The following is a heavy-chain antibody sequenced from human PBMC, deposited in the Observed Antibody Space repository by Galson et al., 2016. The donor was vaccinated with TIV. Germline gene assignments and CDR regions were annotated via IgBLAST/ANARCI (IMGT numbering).Heavy chain of an antibody. J-gene: IGHJ3*01. Sequence: PALVKPTQTLTLTCTFSGFSLSTNGVRVSWIRQPPGKALEWLARIDGDDDKFYSASLKTRLTISKDTSKNQVVLTMTNMDPVDTATYYCARMPFCSGTWCYLREAFDVWGQGTMVTVSS. CDR2: IDGDDDK. V-gene: IGHV2-70*04. D-gene: IGHD2-2*01. CDR3: ARMPFCSGTWCYLREAFDV. CDR1: GFSLSTNGVR.